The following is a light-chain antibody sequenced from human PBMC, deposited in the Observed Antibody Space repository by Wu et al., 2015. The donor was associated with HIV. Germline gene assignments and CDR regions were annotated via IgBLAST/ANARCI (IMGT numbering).Light chain of an antibody. Sequence: DIQMTQSPSSLSASVGDRVSITCRASQGIRNYLAWYQQKAGKAPKLLIYKASSLDSGVPLRFSGSGSGTEFVLTISSLQPDDFATYYCQQYNSYSQWTFGQGTKVE. CDR1: QGIRNY. V-gene: IGKV1-5*03. J-gene: IGKJ1*01. CDR2: KAS. CDR3: QQYNSYSQWT.